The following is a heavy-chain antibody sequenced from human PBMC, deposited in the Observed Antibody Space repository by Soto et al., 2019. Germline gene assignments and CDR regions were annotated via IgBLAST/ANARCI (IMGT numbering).Heavy chain of an antibody. CDR3: VRDPVNGYSYGYFDY. Sequence: EVQLVESGGGLVQPGGSLRLSCAASGFTFSSYEMNWVRQAPGKGLEWLSYISSSDDTIYRYADSVKGRFTISRDNAKNSLYLQMNSLRAEDTAVYYCVRDPVNGYSYGYFDYWGQGTLVTVSS. CDR1: GFTFSSYE. D-gene: IGHD5-18*01. V-gene: IGHV3-48*03. J-gene: IGHJ4*02. CDR2: ISSSDDTI.